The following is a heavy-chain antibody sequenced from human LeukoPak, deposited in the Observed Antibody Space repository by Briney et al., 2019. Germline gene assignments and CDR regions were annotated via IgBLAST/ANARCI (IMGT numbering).Heavy chain of an antibody. D-gene: IGHD6-6*01. CDR3: ARVHVYSSSFDP. J-gene: IGHJ5*02. CDR1: GFTFSTYA. V-gene: IGHV3-66*01. Sequence: PGGSLRLSCAASGFTFSTYAMSWVRQAPGKGLEWVSVIYSGGCTYYADSVKGRFTISRDNSKNTLYLQMNSLRAEDTAVYYCARVHVYSSSFDPWGQGTLVTVSS. CDR2: IYSGGCT.